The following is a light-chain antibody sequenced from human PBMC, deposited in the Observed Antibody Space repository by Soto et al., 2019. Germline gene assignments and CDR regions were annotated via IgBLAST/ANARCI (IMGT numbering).Light chain of an antibody. CDR1: QSVSSN. Sequence: EVVVTPSPATLSVSPVERATLSCRASQSVSSNLAWYQQKPGQAPRLLIYGASTRATGIPARFSGSGSGTEFTLTISSLQSEDFAVYYCQQYDSSPRTFGQGTKVDIK. V-gene: IGKV3-15*01. CDR2: GAS. J-gene: IGKJ1*01. CDR3: QQYDSSPRT.